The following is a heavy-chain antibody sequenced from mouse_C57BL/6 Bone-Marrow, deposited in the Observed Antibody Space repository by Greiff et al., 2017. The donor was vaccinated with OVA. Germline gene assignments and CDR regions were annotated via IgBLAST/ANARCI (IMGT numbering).Heavy chain of an antibody. CDR1: GFNIKDDY. J-gene: IGHJ2*01. V-gene: IGHV14-4*01. CDR3: TSYGNFDY. D-gene: IGHD2-1*01. Sequence: EVQVVESGAELVRPGASVKLSCTASGFNIKDDYMHWVKQRPEQGLEWIGWIDPENGDTEYASKFQGKATITADTSSNTAYLQLSSLTSEDTAVYHCTSYGNFDYWGQGTTLTVSS. CDR2: IDPENGDT.